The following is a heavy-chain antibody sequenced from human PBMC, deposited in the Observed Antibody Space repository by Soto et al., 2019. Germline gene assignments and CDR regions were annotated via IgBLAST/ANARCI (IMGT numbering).Heavy chain of an antibody. CDR2: IIPKFGTT. V-gene: IGHV1-69*13. CDR1: GGTFSTSG. CDR3: AREVDPYYGGNSLSLDY. D-gene: IGHD4-17*01. J-gene: IGHJ4*02. Sequence: QVQLVQSGAEVKKPGSSVKVSCKASGGTFSTSGINWLRLAPGQGLEWMGWIIPKFGTTKNAQKFQGRVTLTADDSTNTAYMELKYLRSEYTAVYFCAREVDPYYGGNSLSLDYWGQGTLVTVSS.